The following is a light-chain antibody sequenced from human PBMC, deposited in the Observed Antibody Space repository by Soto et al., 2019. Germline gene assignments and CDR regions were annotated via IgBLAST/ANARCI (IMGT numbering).Light chain of an antibody. CDR2: GTS. CDR3: QQYNNWPPWT. J-gene: IGKJ1*01. V-gene: IGKV3-15*01. CDR1: QSVSSN. Sequence: ASQSVSSNLAWYQQKPGQAPRLLISGTSTRATGIPARFSGSGSGTEFTLTISSLQSEDFATYYCQQYNNWPPWTFGQGTKVDIK.